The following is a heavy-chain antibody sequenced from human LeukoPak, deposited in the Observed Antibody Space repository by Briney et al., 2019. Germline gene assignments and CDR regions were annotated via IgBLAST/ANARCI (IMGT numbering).Heavy chain of an antibody. Sequence: SETLSLTCTVSGYSISSGYYWGWIRQPPGKGLEWIGSIYHSGSTYYNPSLKSRVTISVDTSKNQFSLKLSSVTAADTAVYYCASYLPGYSSSWSSWGYYFDYWGQGTLVTVSS. D-gene: IGHD6-13*01. CDR2: IYHSGST. J-gene: IGHJ4*02. CDR1: GYSISSGYY. CDR3: ASYLPGYSSSWSSWGYYFDY. V-gene: IGHV4-38-2*02.